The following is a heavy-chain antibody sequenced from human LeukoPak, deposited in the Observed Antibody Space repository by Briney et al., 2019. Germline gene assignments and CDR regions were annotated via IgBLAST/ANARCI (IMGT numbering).Heavy chain of an antibody. CDR1: GGSISSYY. CDR3: ARGNMWDYRRYYYYMDV. CDR2: VYYTGST. V-gene: IGHV4-59*12. Sequence: SETLSLTCTVSGGSISSYYWSWIRQPPGKGLEWIGYVYYTGSTSYNPSLKSRATISLDTSKNQFSLKLNSVTAADTAIYYCARGNMWDYRRYYYYMDVWGKGTTVTVSS. J-gene: IGHJ6*03. D-gene: IGHD4-11*01.